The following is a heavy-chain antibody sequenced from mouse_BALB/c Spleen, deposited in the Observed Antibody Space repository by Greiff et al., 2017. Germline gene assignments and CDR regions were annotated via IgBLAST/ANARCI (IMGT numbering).Heavy chain of an antibody. CDR3: NEGYGYDGFAY. D-gene: IGHD2-2*01. V-gene: IGHV14-4*02. Sequence: EVQLQQSGAELVRSGASVKLSCTASGFNIKDYYMHWVKQRPEQGLEWIGWIDPENGDTEYAPKFQGKATMTADTSSNTAYLQLSSLTSEDTAVYYCNEGYGYDGFAYWGQGTLVTVSA. CDR1: GFNIKDYY. CDR2: IDPENGDT. J-gene: IGHJ3*01.